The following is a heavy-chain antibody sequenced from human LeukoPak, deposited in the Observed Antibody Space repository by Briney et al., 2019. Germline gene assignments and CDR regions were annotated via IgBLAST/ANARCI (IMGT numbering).Heavy chain of an antibody. V-gene: IGHV3-43D*03. Sequence: GGSLRLSCAASGFTFDDYAMHWVRQAPGEGVECVSLISWEGDSTYYADSVKGRFTISRDNNKNSLYLQMNSLRAEDTAVYYCARDYSKRGNWEIQGDPWGQGTLVTVSS. D-gene: IGHD7-27*01. CDR2: ISWEGDST. J-gene: IGHJ5*02. CDR3: ARDYSKRGNWEIQGDP. CDR1: GFTFDDYA.